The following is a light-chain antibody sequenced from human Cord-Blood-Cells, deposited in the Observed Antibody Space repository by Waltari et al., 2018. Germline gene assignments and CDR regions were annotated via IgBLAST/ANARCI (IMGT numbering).Light chain of an antibody. J-gene: IGLJ1*01. CDR1: SRDVGGYHY. Sequence: QSALTQPASVSGSPGQSITISCPGTSRDVGGYHYASWYQQHPGKAPKLMIYDVSNRPSGVSNRFSGSKSGNTASLTISGLQAEDEADYYCSSYTSSSTYVFGTGTKVTVL. V-gene: IGLV2-14*01. CDR3: SSYTSSSTYV. CDR2: DVS.